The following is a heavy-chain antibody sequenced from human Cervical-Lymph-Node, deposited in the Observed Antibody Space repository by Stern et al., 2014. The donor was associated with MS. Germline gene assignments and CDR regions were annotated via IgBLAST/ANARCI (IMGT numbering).Heavy chain of an antibody. J-gene: IGHJ4*02. D-gene: IGHD3-10*01. CDR2: ISNSGKAI. CDR1: GFTFSDYY. V-gene: IGHV3-11*01. Sequence: VQLVESGGGLVKPGGSLRLSCAGSGFTFSDYYMSWVRQAPGKGLEWVSYISNSGKAIDYADSEKGRFTISRDNAKKSLYLQMTSLRAEDTGVYYCARGRSWYNGNDPLDYWGQGTLVTVSS. CDR3: ARGRSWYNGNDPLDY.